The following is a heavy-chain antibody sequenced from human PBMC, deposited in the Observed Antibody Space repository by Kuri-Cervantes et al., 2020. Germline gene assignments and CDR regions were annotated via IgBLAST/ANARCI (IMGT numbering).Heavy chain of an antibody. D-gene: IGHD6-13*01. V-gene: IGHV1-18*01. CDR2: ISAYNGNT. CDR1: GYTFTSYA. CDR3: ARLKFHGAAGFYYFDY. Sequence: ASVKVSCKASGYTFTSYAMYWVRQAPGQRLEWMGWISAYNGNTNYAQKLQGRVTMTTDTSTSTAYMELRSLRSDDTAVYYCARLKFHGAAGFYYFDYWGQGTLVTVSS. J-gene: IGHJ4*02.